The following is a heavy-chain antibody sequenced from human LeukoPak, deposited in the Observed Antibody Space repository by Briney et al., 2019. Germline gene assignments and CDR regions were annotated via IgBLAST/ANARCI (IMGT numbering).Heavy chain of an antibody. CDR2: IYYSGST. Sequence: SETLSLTCTVSGGSISSYYWSWIRQPPGKGLEWIGYIYYSGSTNYNPSLKSRVTISVDTSKNQFSLKLSSVTAADAAVYYCARDSYGSYYYYGMDVWGQGTTVTVSS. CDR1: GGSISSYY. CDR3: ARDSYGSYYYYGMDV. J-gene: IGHJ6*02. D-gene: IGHD5-18*01. V-gene: IGHV4-59*01.